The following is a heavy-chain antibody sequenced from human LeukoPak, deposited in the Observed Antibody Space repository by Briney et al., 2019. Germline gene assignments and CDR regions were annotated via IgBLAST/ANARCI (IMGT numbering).Heavy chain of an antibody. CDR3: ATITGMPVAG. Sequence: PSETLSLTCAVYGGSFSGYYWSWIRQPPGKGLEWIGEINHSGSTNYNPSLKSRVSISVDTSKNQFSQRLNSVTAADTAVYYCATITGMPVAGWGQGTLVTVSS. CDR2: INHSGST. D-gene: IGHD6-13*01. CDR1: GGSFSGYY. J-gene: IGHJ4*02. V-gene: IGHV4-34*01.